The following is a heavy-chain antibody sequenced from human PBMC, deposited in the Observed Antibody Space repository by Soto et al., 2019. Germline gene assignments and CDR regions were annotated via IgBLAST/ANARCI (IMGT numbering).Heavy chain of an antibody. CDR1: GYSFTDYH. D-gene: IGHD2-8*01. J-gene: IGHJ6*02. Sequence: ASVKVSCKASGYSFTDYHIHWVRQAPGQGLERLGRINPKSGGTSTAQKFQGWVTMTTDTSISTASMELTRLTSDDTAIYYCARGDSTDCSNGVCSFFYNHDMDVWGQGTTVTVSS. CDR3: ARGDSTDCSNGVCSFFYNHDMDV. V-gene: IGHV1-2*04. CDR2: INPKSGGT.